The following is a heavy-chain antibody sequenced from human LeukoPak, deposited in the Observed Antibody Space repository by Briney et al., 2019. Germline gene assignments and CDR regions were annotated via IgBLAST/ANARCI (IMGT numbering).Heavy chain of an antibody. D-gene: IGHD3-22*01. V-gene: IGHV3-21*01. J-gene: IGHJ4*02. CDR1: GFTFSSYS. CDR2: ISSSSSYI. CDR3: ARVPGYDSSGYFDY. Sequence: GGSLRLSCAASGFTFSSYSMNWVRQAPGKGLEWVSSISSSSSYIYYADSVKGRFTVSRDNSKNTLYLQMNSLGTEDTAVYYCARVPGYDSSGYFDYWGQGTLVTVSS.